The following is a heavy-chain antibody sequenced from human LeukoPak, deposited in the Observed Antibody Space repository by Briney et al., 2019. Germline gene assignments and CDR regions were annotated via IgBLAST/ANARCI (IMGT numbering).Heavy chain of an antibody. CDR1: GFTFSSYG. CDR2: ISSSSSTI. D-gene: IGHD2-21*02. CDR3: AKDHANTPVVTN. Sequence: GGSLRLSCAASGFTFSSYGMTWVRQAPGKGLEWVSYISSSSSTIYYADSVKGRFTISRDISKNTVDLQMNNLRVDDTAIYYCAKDHANTPVVTNWGQGILVSVSS. J-gene: IGHJ4*02. V-gene: IGHV3-48*01.